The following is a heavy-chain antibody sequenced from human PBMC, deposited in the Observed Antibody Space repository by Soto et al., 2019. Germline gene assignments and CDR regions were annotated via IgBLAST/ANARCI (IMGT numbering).Heavy chain of an antibody. Sequence: GGSLRLSCAASGFTFRTYGMHWVRQAPGKGLEWVAVIWYDGSNKYYGDSVKGRFTISRDNSKYTLYVQMNSLRSEVTAVYYCARDLGYCSSTSCPSAFDIWGQGTMVTVSS. V-gene: IGHV3-33*01. CDR3: ARDLGYCSSTSCPSAFDI. J-gene: IGHJ3*02. CDR1: GFTFRTYG. D-gene: IGHD2-2*01. CDR2: IWYDGSNK.